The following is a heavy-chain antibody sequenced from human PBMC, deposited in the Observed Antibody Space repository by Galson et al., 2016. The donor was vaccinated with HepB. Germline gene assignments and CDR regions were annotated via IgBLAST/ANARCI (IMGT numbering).Heavy chain of an antibody. CDR3: ARDRAYDGGLEH. CDR1: GGAIDSYY. D-gene: IGHD5-12*01. CDR2: IHYGGST. V-gene: IGHV4-59*01. Sequence: SETLSLTCIVSGGAIDSYYWSWIRQPPGKGLEWIGYIHYGGSTNYNPSLKSRVTISRDTSIDQFSLTLTSVTAADTAIYYCARDRAYDGGLEHWGQGIMVTVSS. J-gene: IGHJ4*02.